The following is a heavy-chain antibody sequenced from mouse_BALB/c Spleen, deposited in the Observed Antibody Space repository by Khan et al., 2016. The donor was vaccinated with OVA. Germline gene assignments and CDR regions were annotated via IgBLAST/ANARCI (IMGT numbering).Heavy chain of an antibody. CDR3: TRLAYYYDSEGFAY. CDR1: GFTFSTYG. D-gene: IGHD1-1*01. J-gene: IGHJ3*01. CDR2: VSTGGTYT. Sequence: EVKVVESGGDLVKPGGSLKLSCVASGFTFSTYGMSWVRQAPDKRLEWVATVSTGGTYTYYPDSVKGRFTISRDNAKNTLYLQMSGLRSEDKAMFFCTRLAYYYDSEGFAYWGQGTLVTVS. V-gene: IGHV5-6*01.